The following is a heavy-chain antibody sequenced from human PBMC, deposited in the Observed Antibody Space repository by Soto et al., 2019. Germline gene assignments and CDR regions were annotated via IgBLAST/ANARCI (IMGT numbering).Heavy chain of an antibody. J-gene: IGHJ4*02. V-gene: IGHV3-30*18. D-gene: IGHD1-26*01. CDR2: ISYDGSNK. Sequence: QVQLVESGGGVVQPGRSLRLSCAASGFTFSSYGMHWVRQAPGKGLEWVAVISYDGSNKYYADSVKGRFTISRDNSKNTLYLQMNSLRAEDTAVYYCAKVLSGSYYEGTDYWGQGTLVTVSS. CDR1: GFTFSSYG. CDR3: AKVLSGSYYEGTDY.